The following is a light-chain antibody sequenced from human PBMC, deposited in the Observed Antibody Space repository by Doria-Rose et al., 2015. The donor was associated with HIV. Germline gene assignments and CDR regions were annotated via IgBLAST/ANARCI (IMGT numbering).Light chain of an antibody. V-gene: IGKV3-20*01. CDR3: QQYGSSPTT. CDR2: DAS. Sequence: TQSPATLPLSPGERATLSCRASQSVSSYLVWYQQKPGQAPRLLIYDASNRATGIPARFSGSGSGTDFTLTTSRLEPEDFGVYYCQQYGSSPTTFGQGTRLEIK. CDR1: QSVSSY. J-gene: IGKJ5*01.